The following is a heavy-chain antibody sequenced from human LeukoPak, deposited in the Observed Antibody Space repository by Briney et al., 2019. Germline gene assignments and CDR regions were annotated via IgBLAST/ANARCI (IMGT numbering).Heavy chain of an antibody. CDR1: GFTFTNHW. CDR2: IKQDGSEK. D-gene: IGHD5-18*01. Sequence: GGSLRLSCAASGFTFTNHWMSWVRQAPGKGLEWVANIKQDGSEKLYVDSVKGRFTISRDNAKNSLYLQMNSLRAEDTALYYCAKDMQGYSYGLSDWGQGTLVTVSS. V-gene: IGHV3-7*03. CDR3: AKDMQGYSYGLSD. J-gene: IGHJ4*02.